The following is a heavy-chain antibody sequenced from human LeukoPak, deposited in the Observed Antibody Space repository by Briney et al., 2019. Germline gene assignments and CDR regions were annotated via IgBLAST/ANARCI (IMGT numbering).Heavy chain of an antibody. J-gene: IGHJ4*02. Sequence: GSLRLSFAASGFTFSTYGMHWVRQAPGKGLEWVAILWSEASNKYCADSGKGRFTISRDNSKNTVYLQMNSLRAEDTAAYYCARGVKTVHWTAGTPFFDYWSQGTLVTVSS. CDR1: GFTFSTYG. CDR2: LWSEASNK. CDR3: ARGVKTVHWTAGTPFFDY. D-gene: IGHD6-13*01. V-gene: IGHV3-33*01.